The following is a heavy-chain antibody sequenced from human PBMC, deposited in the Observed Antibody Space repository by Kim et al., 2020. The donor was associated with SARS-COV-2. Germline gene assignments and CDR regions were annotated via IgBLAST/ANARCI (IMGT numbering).Heavy chain of an antibody. D-gene: IGHD3-10*01. CDR2: ISYDGSNK. CDR1: GFTFSSYG. Sequence: GGSLRLSCAASGFTFSSYGMHWVRQAPGKGLEWVAVISYDGSNKYYADSVKGRFTISRDNSKNTLYLQMNSLSAEDTAVYYCAKDRARLPFGYWGQGTLVTVSS. J-gene: IGHJ4*02. V-gene: IGHV3-30*18. CDR3: AKDRARLPFGY.